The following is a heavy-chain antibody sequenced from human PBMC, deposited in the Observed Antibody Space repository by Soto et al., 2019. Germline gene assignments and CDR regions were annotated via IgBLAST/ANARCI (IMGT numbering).Heavy chain of an antibody. D-gene: IGHD1-1*01. Sequence: GESLKISCKGSGYSFTSYWIGWVRQMPGKGLEWMGIIYPGDSDTRYSPSFQGQVTISADKSISTAYLQWSSLNASATAMYYCARQENWNVEAYFAYWGQGTLVTVSS. CDR3: ARQENWNVEAYFAY. V-gene: IGHV5-51*01. CDR2: IYPGDSDT. CDR1: GYSFTSYW. J-gene: IGHJ4*02.